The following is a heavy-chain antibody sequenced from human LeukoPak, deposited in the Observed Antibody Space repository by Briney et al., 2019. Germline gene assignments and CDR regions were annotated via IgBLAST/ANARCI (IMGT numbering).Heavy chain of an antibody. Sequence: ASVKVSCKASGYTFSIYAMNWVRQAPGQGLEWMRWIDTNTGNPTYAQGFTGRFVFSSDTSVTTAYLQISSLKAEDTAVYYCARDGVGQDAFDFWGQGTMVTVSS. CDR3: ARDGVGQDAFDF. J-gene: IGHJ3*01. CDR1: GYTFSIYA. CDR2: IDTNTGNP. D-gene: IGHD3-3*01. V-gene: IGHV7-4-1*02.